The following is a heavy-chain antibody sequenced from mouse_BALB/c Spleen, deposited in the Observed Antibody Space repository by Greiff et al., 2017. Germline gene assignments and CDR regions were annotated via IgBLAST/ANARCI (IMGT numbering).Heavy chain of an antibody. D-gene: IGHD2-10*02. J-gene: IGHJ4*01. CDR2: IDPFNGGT. V-gene: IGHV1S135*01. CDR1: GYSFPSYY. CDR3: ARRYGNYPYYAMDY. Sequence: VQLQQSGPELMKPGASVKISCKASGYSFPSYYMHWVKQSHGKSLEWIGYIDPFNGGTSYNQKFKGKATLTVDKSSSTAYMHLSSLTSEDSAVYYCARRYGNYPYYAMDYWGQGTSVTVSS.